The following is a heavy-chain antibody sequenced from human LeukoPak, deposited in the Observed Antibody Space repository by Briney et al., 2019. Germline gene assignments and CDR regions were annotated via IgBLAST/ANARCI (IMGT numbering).Heavy chain of an antibody. CDR1: GFTVRSNY. V-gene: IGHV3-66*01. J-gene: IGHJ4*02. Sequence: GGSLRLSCAASGFTVRSNYMSWVRQVPGKGLEWVSLIFNDGSTYYADSVKARFTISRDNSMDTLYLQMNSLRVEDTAVYYCARDPGGDNAYWGQGTLVTVSA. D-gene: IGHD4-17*01. CDR2: IFNDGST. CDR3: ARDPGGDNAY.